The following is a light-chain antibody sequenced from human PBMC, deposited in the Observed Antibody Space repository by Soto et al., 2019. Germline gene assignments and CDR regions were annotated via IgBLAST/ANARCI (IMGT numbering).Light chain of an antibody. V-gene: IGKV3-15*01. J-gene: IGKJ1*01. CDR3: PQYGDRPRT. CDR2: ESS. Sequence: IVLTQTLPTLYVYIGDRATLSCRASLSLGIAVAWYHQRSRQAPRLPIVESSIRAPTTPARFSSSVSGTEFTLTISRQETQDFAGYFCPQYGDRPRTLGQGTKVDIK. CDR1: LSLGIA.